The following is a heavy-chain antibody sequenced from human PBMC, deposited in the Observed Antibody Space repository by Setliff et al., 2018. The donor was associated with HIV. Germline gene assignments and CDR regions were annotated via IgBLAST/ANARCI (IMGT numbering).Heavy chain of an antibody. CDR2: VYYTGST. V-gene: IGHV4-59*08. D-gene: IGHD1-26*01. CDR1: SGSLGSYY. J-gene: IGHJ6*03. CDR3: ARRRPPPSGLYSAYYMDV. Sequence: SSETLSLTCIVSSGSLGSYYWSWIRQSPGKGLEWIGYVYYTGSTNYNPSPKSRVTIGVDTSKNQSSLKLTAVTAADAAVYYCARRRPPPSGLYSAYYMDVWGTGTTVTVSS.